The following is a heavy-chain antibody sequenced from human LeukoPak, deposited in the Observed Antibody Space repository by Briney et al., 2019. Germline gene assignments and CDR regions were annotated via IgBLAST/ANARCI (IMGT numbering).Heavy chain of an antibody. Sequence: GGSLRLSCAASGLTFSDSYMSWIRQAPGKELEWISYISGSGSRIYYADSVKGRFTISRDNAKKSLYLQMNSLRAEDTAVYYCARDARNFDYWGQGTLVTVSS. V-gene: IGHV3-11*01. CDR2: ISGSGSRI. J-gene: IGHJ4*02. CDR1: GLTFSDSY. CDR3: ARDARNFDY.